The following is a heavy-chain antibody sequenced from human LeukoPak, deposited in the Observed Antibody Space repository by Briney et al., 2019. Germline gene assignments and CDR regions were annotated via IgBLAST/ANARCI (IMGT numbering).Heavy chain of an antibody. D-gene: IGHD3-10*01. J-gene: IGHJ4*02. V-gene: IGHV3-21*01. CDR1: GFTFSSYS. CDR3: ARDPLPYGSGSYLDY. Sequence: GGSLRLSCAASGFTFSSYSMNWVRQAPGKGLEWVSSISSSSSYIYYADSVKGRFTISRDNAKNSLYLQMNSLRAEDTAVYYCARDPLPYGSGSYLDYWGQGTLVTVSS. CDR2: ISSSSSYI.